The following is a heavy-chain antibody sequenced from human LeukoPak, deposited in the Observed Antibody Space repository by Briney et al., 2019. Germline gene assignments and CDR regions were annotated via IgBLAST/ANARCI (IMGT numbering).Heavy chain of an antibody. J-gene: IGHJ4*01. D-gene: IGHD6-19*01. Sequence: SETLSLTCCVSGGSISTYYWSWIRQPAGKGLEWIAQIHTSGRTDLNPSLKSRVSISMDTPNNQFSLMISSVTAADTAVYYCAGRGLSTGWTFDYWGHGTLVTVSS. CDR2: IHTSGRT. CDR3: AGRGLSTGWTFDY. CDR1: GGSISTYY. V-gene: IGHV4-4*07.